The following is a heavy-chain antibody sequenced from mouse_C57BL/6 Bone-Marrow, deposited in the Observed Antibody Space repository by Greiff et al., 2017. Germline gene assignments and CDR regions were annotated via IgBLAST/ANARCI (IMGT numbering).Heavy chain of an antibody. J-gene: IGHJ2*01. Sequence: QVQLQQSGAELVKPGASVKMSCKASGYTFTSYWITWVKQRPGQGLEWLGDIYPGSGSTNYNEKFKSKATLTVDTSSSTAYMQVSSLASEDSAVYYYARDWDDYWGQGTTLTVSS. CDR1: GYTFTSYW. CDR2: IYPGSGST. V-gene: IGHV1-55*01. D-gene: IGHD4-1*01. CDR3: ARDWDDY.